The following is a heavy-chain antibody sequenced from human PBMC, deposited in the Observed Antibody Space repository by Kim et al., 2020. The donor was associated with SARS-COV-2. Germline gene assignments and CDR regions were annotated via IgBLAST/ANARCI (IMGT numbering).Heavy chain of an antibody. D-gene: IGHD2-2*01. CDR1: GFTFSSYA. CDR3: AKWSVRSDIVVVPAAYDY. V-gene: IGHV3-23*01. J-gene: IGHJ4*02. CDR2: ISGSGGST. Sequence: GGSLRLSCAASGFTFSSYAMSWVRQAPGKGLEWVSAISGSGGSTYYADSVKGRFTISRDNSKNTLYLQMNSLRAEDTAVYYCAKWSVRSDIVVVPAAYDYWGQGTLVTVSS.